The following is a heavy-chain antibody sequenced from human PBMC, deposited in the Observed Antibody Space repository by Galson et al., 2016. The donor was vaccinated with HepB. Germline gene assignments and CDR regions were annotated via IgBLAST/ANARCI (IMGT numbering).Heavy chain of an antibody. CDR1: GFTFRNYH. CDR2: ISSGSAYK. J-gene: IGHJ4*02. D-gene: IGHD3-9*01. V-gene: IGHV3-21*01. CDR3: AREPVRLDDLLTGPPKNPDY. Sequence: SLRLSCAGSGFTFRNYHMNWVRQTPGKGLEWVSSISSGSAYKYYADSVKGRFSIFRDNAKNSLYLQMNSLRVVDTAVYYCAREPVRLDDLLTGPPKNPDYWGQGTLVTVSS.